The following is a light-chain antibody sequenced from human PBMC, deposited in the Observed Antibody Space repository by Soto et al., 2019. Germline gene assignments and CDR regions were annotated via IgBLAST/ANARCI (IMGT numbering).Light chain of an antibody. J-gene: IGLJ2*01. CDR1: SSNIGSNS. CDR3: AAWDDSLNGLVV. V-gene: IGLV1-44*01. Sequence: QSVLTQSPSASGTPGQRVTISCSGSSSNIGSNSVNWYQQLPGTAPRLLIYSSNQRPSGVPDRFSGSKSGTSASLAISGLQSEDEADYYCAAWDDSLNGLVVFGGGTKLTVL. CDR2: SSN.